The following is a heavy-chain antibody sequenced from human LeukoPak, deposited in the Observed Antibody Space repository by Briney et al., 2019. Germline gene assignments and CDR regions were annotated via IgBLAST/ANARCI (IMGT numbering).Heavy chain of an antibody. D-gene: IGHD3-3*01. Sequence: PSETLSLTCTVSGGSISSYYWSWIRQPPGKGLEWIGYIYYSGSTNYNPSLNSRVTISVDTSKNQFSLKLSSVTAADTAVYYCARGRKHHYYDFWSGYYTFDYWGQGTLVTVSS. CDR2: IYYSGST. CDR3: ARGRKHHYYDFWSGYYTFDY. CDR1: GGSISSYY. V-gene: IGHV4-59*01. J-gene: IGHJ4*02.